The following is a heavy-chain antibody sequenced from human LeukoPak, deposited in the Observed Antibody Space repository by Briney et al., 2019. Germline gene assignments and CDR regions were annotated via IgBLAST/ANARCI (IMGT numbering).Heavy chain of an antibody. J-gene: IGHJ4*02. CDR3: ARGRCSGWYED. D-gene: IGHD6-13*01. CDR1: GDSISNYY. V-gene: IGHV4-59*01. CDR2: IYYGGST. Sequence: PSETLSLTCTVSGDSISNYYWSWIRQPPEKGLEWIGYIYYGGSTNYNPSLKSRVTISVDTSKNQSSLKLSSVTAADTAVYYCARGRCSGWYEDWGQGTLVTVSS.